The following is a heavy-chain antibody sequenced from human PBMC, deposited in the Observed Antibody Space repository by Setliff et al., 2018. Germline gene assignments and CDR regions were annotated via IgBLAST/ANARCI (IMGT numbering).Heavy chain of an antibody. D-gene: IGHD3-3*01. V-gene: IGHV4-61*09. CDR2: IYTSWST. J-gene: IGHJ6*03. Sequence: SETLSLTCTVSGDPMSSRRYYWAWIRQPAGKGPEWIGQIYTSWSTNYNPSLKNRVTISLDTSNNQFSLSLSSVTAADTAVYYCARMSGFQYMDVWGKGTTVTVSS. CDR3: ARMSGFQYMDV. CDR1: GDPMSSRRYY.